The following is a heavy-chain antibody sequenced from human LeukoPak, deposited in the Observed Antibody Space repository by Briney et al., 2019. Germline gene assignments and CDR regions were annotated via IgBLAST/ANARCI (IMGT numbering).Heavy chain of an antibody. D-gene: IGHD1-26*01. V-gene: IGHV3-30*18. Sequence: GGSLRLSCAASGFTFSSYGMHWVRQAPGKGLEWVAVISYDGSNKYYADSAKGRFTISRDNSKNTLYLQMNSLRAEDTAVYYCAKTNSGSYREIFLDYWGQGTLVTVSS. CDR1: GFTFSSYG. CDR2: ISYDGSNK. CDR3: AKTNSGSYREIFLDY. J-gene: IGHJ4*02.